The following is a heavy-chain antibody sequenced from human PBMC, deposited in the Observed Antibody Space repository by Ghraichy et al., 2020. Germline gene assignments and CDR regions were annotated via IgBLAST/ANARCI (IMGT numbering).Heavy chain of an antibody. CDR3: ARLREAGYSYVSPIDY. CDR2: INPNSGGT. Sequence: ASVKVSCKASGYTFAGYFIHWVRQAPGQGPECMGWINPNSGGTNYVQKFQGRVTMTRDTSISTAYMELSRLTSDDTAVYYCARLREAGYSYVSPIDYWGQGTLVTVSS. J-gene: IGHJ4*02. V-gene: IGHV1-2*02. D-gene: IGHD5-18*01. CDR1: GYTFAGYF.